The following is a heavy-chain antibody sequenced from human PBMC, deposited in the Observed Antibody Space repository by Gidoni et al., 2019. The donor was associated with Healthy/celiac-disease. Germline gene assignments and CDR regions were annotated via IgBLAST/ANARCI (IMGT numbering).Heavy chain of an antibody. CDR3: ARDRITYCSGGSCWGREQQAMDV. CDR2: IWYEGSNK. D-gene: IGHD2-15*01. CDR1: GFPFSSYG. V-gene: IGHV3-33*01. Sequence: QVQLVESGGGVVQPGRSLRLSCAASGFPFSSYGMHWVGQAPGKGLEWVAFIWYEGSNKYYADSVKGRFTISRDNSKNTLYLQMNSLRAEDTAVYYCARDRITYCSGGSCWGREQQAMDVWGQGTTVTVSS. J-gene: IGHJ6*02.